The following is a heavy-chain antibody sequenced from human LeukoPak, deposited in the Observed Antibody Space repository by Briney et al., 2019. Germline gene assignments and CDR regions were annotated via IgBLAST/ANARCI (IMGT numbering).Heavy chain of an antibody. V-gene: IGHV1-18*01. CDR1: GYTFTSYG. CDR3: ARDTYSSSSRIPPPPED. CDR2: ISAYSLNT. J-gene: IGHJ4*02. Sequence: ASVKVSCKASGYTFTSYGISWVRQAPGQGLEWMGWISAYSLNTNYAQKFQGRVTITADKSTSTAYMELSSLRSEDTAVYYCARDTYSSSSRIPPPPEDWGQGTLVTVS. D-gene: IGHD6-6*01.